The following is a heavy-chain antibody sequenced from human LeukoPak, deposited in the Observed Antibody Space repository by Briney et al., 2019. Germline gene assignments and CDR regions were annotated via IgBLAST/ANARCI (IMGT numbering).Heavy chain of an antibody. CDR2: INPNSGGT. J-gene: IGHJ3*02. CDR3: ARRWFGEPNDAFDI. Sequence: ASVKVSCKASGYTFTGYYMHWVRQAPGQGLEWMGWINPNSGGTNYAQKFQGRVTMTRDTSISTAYMELSRLRSDDTAVYYRARRWFGEPNDAFDIWGQGTMVTVSS. D-gene: IGHD3-10*01. V-gene: IGHV1-2*02. CDR1: GYTFTGYY.